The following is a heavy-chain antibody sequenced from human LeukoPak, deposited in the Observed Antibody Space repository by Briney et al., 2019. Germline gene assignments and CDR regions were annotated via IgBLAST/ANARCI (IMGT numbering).Heavy chain of an antibody. J-gene: IGHJ3*02. Sequence: SETLSLTCTVSGGSIISSTYYWSWIRQPPGKGLEWIGSISYSGSTYYDPSLKSRVSTSVDTSKNQFSLKLGSVTAADTAVYYCARRAQWLALGGAFDIWGQGTLVTVSS. V-gene: IGHV4-39*01. CDR2: ISYSGST. D-gene: IGHD6-19*01. CDR1: GGSIISSTYY. CDR3: ARRAQWLALGGAFDI.